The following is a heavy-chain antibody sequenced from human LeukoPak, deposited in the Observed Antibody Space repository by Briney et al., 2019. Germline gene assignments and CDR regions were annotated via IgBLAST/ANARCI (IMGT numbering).Heavy chain of an antibody. CDR2: IYYSGST. J-gene: IGHJ5*02. CDR3: ARVRTYPLFRFDP. CDR1: GGSISSGDYY. Sequence: SETLSLTCTVSGGSISSGDYYWSWIRQPPGKGLEWIGYIYYSGSTYYNPSLKSRVTISVDTSKNQFSLKPSSVTAADTAVYYCARVRTYPLFRFDPWGQGTLVTVSS. V-gene: IGHV4-30-4*01. D-gene: IGHD2-21*01.